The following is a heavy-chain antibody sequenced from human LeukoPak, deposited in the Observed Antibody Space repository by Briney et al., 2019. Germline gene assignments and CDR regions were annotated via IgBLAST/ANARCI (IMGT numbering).Heavy chain of an antibody. CDR1: GYTFTGYY. J-gene: IGHJ4*02. CDR2: INPNSGGT. V-gene: IGHV1-2*02. Sequence: GASVKVSFKASGYTFTGYYMHWVRQAPGQGLEWMGWINPNSGGTNYVQRLQGRVTMTRDTSISTAYMELSRLRSDDTAVYYCARGEYYDRSAYCFDWGQGTLVTVSS. CDR3: ARGEYYDRSAYCFD. D-gene: IGHD3-22*01.